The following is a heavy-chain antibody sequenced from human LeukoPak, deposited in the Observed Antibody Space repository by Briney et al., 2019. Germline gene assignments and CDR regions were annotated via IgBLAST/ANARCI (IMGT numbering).Heavy chain of an antibody. D-gene: IGHD1-14*01. CDR1: GFTFSNSF. CDR2: INKDRTWT. Sequence: PGGSLRLSCAASGFTFSNSFMSWVRQAPGEGLEWVANINKDRTWTYYLDSVKGRFAISRDNAMDSLYLQMNNLRAEDTAVYYCAGLGITSTSNFFDPWGQGTLVTVSS. CDR3: AGLGITSTSNFFDP. J-gene: IGHJ5*02. V-gene: IGHV3-7*01.